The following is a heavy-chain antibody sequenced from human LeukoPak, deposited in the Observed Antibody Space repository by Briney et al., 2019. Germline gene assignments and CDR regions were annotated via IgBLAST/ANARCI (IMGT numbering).Heavy chain of an antibody. CDR1: GFTFSSYA. Sequence: PGGSLRLSCAASGFTFSSYAMSWVRQAPGKGLEWVSAISGSGGSTYYADSVNGRFTISRDNSKNTLWLQMNSLRAEDTAVYYCAKDGFLLWRGAFDTWGQGTMVTVSS. CDR3: AKDGFLLWRGAFDT. V-gene: IGHV3-23*01. D-gene: IGHD2-21*01. J-gene: IGHJ3*02. CDR2: ISGSGGST.